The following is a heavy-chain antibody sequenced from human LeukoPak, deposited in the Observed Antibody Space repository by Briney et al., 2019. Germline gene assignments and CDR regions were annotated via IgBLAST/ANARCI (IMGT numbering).Heavy chain of an antibody. CDR3: ARAINDFVVWDP. J-gene: IGHJ5*02. D-gene: IGHD3-3*01. CDR1: GGSISSGGYY. CDR2: IYYSGST. Sequence: PSETLSLTCTVSGGSISSGGYYWSWIRQHPGKGLEWIGYIYYSGSTYYNPSLKSRVTISVDTSKNQFSLKLSSVTAADTAVYYCARAINDFVVWDPWGQGTLATVSS. V-gene: IGHV4-31*03.